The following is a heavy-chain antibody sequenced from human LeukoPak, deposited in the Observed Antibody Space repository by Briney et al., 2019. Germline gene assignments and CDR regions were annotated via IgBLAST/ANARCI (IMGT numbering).Heavy chain of an antibody. D-gene: IGHD1-26*01. Sequence: GGSLRLSCAASGFTFSGYWMSWVRQAPGKGLEWVANIKQDGSEEYYVDSVKGRFTISRDNAKNSLYLQMNSLRAEDTAVYYCARGGSYLSAFDIWGQGTMVTVSS. V-gene: IGHV3-7*03. CDR3: ARGGSYLSAFDI. CDR1: GFTFSGYW. J-gene: IGHJ3*02. CDR2: IKQDGSEE.